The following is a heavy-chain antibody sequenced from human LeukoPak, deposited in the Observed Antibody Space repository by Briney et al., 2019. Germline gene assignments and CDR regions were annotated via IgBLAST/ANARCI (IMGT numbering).Heavy chain of an antibody. D-gene: IGHD5-12*01. Sequence: GGSLRLSCVASGFTFSRYWMTWVRQAPGKGLEWVANIKEDGSEENYVDSVKGRFTISRDNAKNSLYLQLNSLRVDDTAVYYCARAYTDYAEGGYWGQGTLITDSS. CDR2: IKEDGSEE. V-gene: IGHV3-7*01. CDR1: GFTFSRYW. CDR3: ARAYTDYAEGGY. J-gene: IGHJ4*02.